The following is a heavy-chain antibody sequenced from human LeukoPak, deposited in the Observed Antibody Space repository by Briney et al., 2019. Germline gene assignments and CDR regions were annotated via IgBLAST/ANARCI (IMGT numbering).Heavy chain of an antibody. J-gene: IGHJ5*02. CDR2: IKQEGIEK. Sequence: GGSLRLSCAASGFTFSSYGMHWVRQAPGKGLEWVANIKQEGIEKNYAHSVKGRFTISRDNVKNSVFLEMNSLRVEDTAVYYCAGGGGWLVVSWGQGTLVTVSS. CDR1: GFTFSSYG. CDR3: AGGGGWLVVS. D-gene: IGHD2-8*02. V-gene: IGHV3-7*01.